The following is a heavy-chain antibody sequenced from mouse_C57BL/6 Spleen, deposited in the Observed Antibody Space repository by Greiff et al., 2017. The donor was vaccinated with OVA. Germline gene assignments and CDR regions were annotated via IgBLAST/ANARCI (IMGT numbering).Heavy chain of an antibody. J-gene: IGHJ1*03. Sequence: EVQGVESGGGLVKPGGSLKLSCAASGFTFSDYGMHWVRQAPEKGLEWVAYISSGSCTIYYADTVKGRFTISRDNAKNTLFLQMTSLRSEDTAMYYCARPYYGSREGYFDVWGTGTTVTVSS. V-gene: IGHV5-17*01. D-gene: IGHD1-1*01. CDR1: GFTFSDYG. CDR2: ISSGSCTI. CDR3: ARPYYGSREGYFDV.